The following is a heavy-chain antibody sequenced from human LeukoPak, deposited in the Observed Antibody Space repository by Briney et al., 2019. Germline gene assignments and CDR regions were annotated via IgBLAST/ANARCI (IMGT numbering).Heavy chain of an antibody. V-gene: IGHV4-39*07. CDR3: ARGALYSGWSYYFDY. D-gene: IGHD6-19*01. J-gene: IGHJ4*02. Sequence: SETLSLTCSVSGGSISLSYYYWGWIRQPPGKALEWIGSVYYSGTTSYNPSLKSRVTISVDMSKNHFSLRLSSVTAADTAMYYCARGALYSGWSYYFDYWGQGSQVTVSS. CDR2: VYYSGTT. CDR1: GGSISLSYYY.